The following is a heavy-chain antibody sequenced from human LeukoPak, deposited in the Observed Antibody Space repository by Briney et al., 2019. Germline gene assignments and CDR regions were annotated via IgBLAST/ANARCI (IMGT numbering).Heavy chain of an antibody. Sequence: GGSLRLSCTASGFTLSSYEMSWIRQAPGKWLEWVAFIWSNGDNKNYADSVKGRFTISRDNSKNTLYLQMNSLRAEDTAVYYCAKLRYGRTYWGQGTLVTVSS. V-gene: IGHV3-33*08. CDR3: AKLRYGRTY. CDR2: IWSNGDNK. CDR1: GFTLSSYE. J-gene: IGHJ4*02. D-gene: IGHD1-26*01.